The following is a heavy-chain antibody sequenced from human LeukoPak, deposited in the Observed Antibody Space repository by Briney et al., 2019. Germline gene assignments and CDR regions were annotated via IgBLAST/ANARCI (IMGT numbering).Heavy chain of an antibody. V-gene: IGHV4-59*12. CDR1: GGSISSSY. J-gene: IGHJ3*02. CDR3: ARETRLHSGSYSNDAFDI. CDR2: IHYSGST. Sequence: SETLSLTCTVSGGSISSSYWSWIRQPPGKGLEWIGYIHYSGSTNYNPSLKSRATISVDTSKAHFSLKLSSATAAGTAVYYCARETRLHSGSYSNDAFDIWGQGTMVTVSS. D-gene: IGHD1-26*01.